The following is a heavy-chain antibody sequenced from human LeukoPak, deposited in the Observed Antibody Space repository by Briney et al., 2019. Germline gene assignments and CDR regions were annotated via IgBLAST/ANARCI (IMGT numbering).Heavy chain of an antibody. J-gene: IGHJ5*02. D-gene: IGHD3-22*01. CDR2: FNPSGGGT. CDR3: ARGHYDSSGYYNINWFDP. V-gene: IGHV1-46*01. Sequence: GASVKVSCRASGYTFTTYYMHWVRQAPGQGLEWMGIFNPSGGGTFYAQKFQGKVTMTGDTSTSTVYMELSSLRSEDTAVYYCARGHYDSSGYYNINWFDPWGQGTLVTVSS. CDR1: GYTFTTYY.